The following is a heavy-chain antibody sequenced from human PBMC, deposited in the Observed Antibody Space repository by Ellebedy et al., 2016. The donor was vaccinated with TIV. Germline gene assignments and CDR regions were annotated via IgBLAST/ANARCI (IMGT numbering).Heavy chain of an antibody. D-gene: IGHD1-26*01. J-gene: IGHJ4*02. CDR3: ARDGIVGGTTEYYFDY. CDR2: ISGGGDKT. V-gene: IGHV3-23*01. Sequence: GESLKISCAASGFSFSGYAMTWVRQAPGKGLEWVSTISGGGDKTYSADSVKGRFTISRDNAKNTLYLQMNSLRAEDTAVYYCARDGIVGGTTEYYFDYWGQGTLVTVSS. CDR1: GFSFSGYA.